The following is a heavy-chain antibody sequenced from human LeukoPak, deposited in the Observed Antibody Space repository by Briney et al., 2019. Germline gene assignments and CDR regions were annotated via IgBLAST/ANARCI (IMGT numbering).Heavy chain of an antibody. CDR1: GGSISSSSYY. CDR3: ARSNGQLYYYYMDV. V-gene: IGHV4-39*07. CDR2: IYYSGST. Sequence: PSETLSLTCTVSGGSISSSSYYWGWIRQPPGKGLEWIGSIYYSGSTYYNPSLKSRVTISVDTSKNQFSLKLSSVTAADTAVYYCARSNGQLYYYYMDVWGKGTTVTVSS. D-gene: IGHD5-18*01. J-gene: IGHJ6*03.